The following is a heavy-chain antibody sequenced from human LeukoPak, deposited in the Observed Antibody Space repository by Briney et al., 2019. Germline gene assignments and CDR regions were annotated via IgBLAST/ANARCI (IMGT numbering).Heavy chain of an antibody. CDR2: ILSSSSHI. D-gene: IGHD3-3*01. CDR3: AKVRESYDFWSGYLIDY. V-gene: IGHV3-21*01. J-gene: IGHJ4*02. Sequence: GGSLRLSCAASGFTFSSYGMNWVRQAPGKGLEWVSSILSSSSHIYYADSVKGRFTISRDNAKNSLYLQMNSLRAEDTAVYYCAKVRESYDFWSGYLIDYWGQGTLVTVTS. CDR1: GFTFSSYG.